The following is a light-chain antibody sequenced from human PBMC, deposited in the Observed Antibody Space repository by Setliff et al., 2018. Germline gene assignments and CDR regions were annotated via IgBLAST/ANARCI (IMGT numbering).Light chain of an antibody. V-gene: IGLV1-40*01. CDR3: QSYGGGLSGYV. CDR2: GNS. J-gene: IGLJ1*01. Sequence: QSVLAQPPSVSGAPGQRVTISCTGSSSDIGAGFSVHWYQQLPGTAPKLLIYGNSNRPSGVPDRFSGSKSGTSASLAITGLQAEDEADYYCQSYGGGLSGYVFGTGTKVTVL. CDR1: SSDIGAGFS.